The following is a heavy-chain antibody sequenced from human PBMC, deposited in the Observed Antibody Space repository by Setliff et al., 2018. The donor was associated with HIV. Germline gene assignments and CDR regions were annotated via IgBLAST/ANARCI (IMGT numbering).Heavy chain of an antibody. D-gene: IGHD2-2*01. V-gene: IGHV5-51*01. Sequence: SLKISCKGSGYSFTSYWIGWVRQMPGKGLEWMGIIYPGDSETRYSPSFQGQVTISVDKSISTAYVQWSSLKASDTAMYYCARRGIVVVPAGAFDIWVQGTMVTVSS. CDR2: IYPGDSET. CDR3: ARRGIVVVPAGAFDI. CDR1: GYSFTSYW. J-gene: IGHJ3*02.